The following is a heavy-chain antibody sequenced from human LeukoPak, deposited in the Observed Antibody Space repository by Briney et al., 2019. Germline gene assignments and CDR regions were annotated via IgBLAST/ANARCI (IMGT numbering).Heavy chain of an antibody. V-gene: IGHV3-30*04. CDR3: ARLKAVAGPHYYFDY. Sequence: GRSLRLSCGASGFTFSSYAMHWVRQAPGKGLEWVAVISYDGSNKDYADSVKGRFTISRGDSKNTLFLQMNSLRIDDTAVYYCARLKAVAGPHYYFDYWGQGTLVTVSS. CDR1: GFTFSSYA. D-gene: IGHD6-19*01. J-gene: IGHJ4*02. CDR2: ISYDGSNK.